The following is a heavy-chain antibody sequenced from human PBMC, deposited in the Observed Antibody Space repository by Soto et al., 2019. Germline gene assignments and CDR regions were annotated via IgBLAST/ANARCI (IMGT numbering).Heavy chain of an antibody. D-gene: IGHD2-15*01. J-gene: IGHJ4*02. CDR2: ISDSGGST. CDR3: ANGCGGTCYSRIHY. CDR1: GFTFSSYA. Sequence: EVQLLESGGGLMQPGGSLRLSCAASGFTFSSYAMSWVRLAPGKGLEWVSGISDSGGSTYYADSVKGRFTISRDNSKNTLYLQMNSLRAEDTAVYYCANGCGGTCYSRIHYWGQGTLVTVSS. V-gene: IGHV3-23*01.